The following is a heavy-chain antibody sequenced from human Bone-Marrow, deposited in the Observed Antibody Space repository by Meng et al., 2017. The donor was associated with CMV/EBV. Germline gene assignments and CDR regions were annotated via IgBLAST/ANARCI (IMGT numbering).Heavy chain of an antibody. CDR3: AKATAGSSAYYYYAMDV. V-gene: IGHV3-9*01. CDR2: ISWNSGST. D-gene: IGHD1-26*01. Sequence: LKISCAASGFTFDDYAMHWVRQAPGKGLEWVSGISWNSGSTGYADSVKGRFTISRDNAKNSLYLQMNSLRPEDTALYYCAKATAGSSAYYYYAMDVWGQGTTVTVSS. J-gene: IGHJ6*02. CDR1: GFTFDDYA.